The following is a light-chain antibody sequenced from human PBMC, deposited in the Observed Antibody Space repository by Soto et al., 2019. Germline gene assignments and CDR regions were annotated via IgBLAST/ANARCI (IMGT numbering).Light chain of an antibody. CDR1: QSISSDY. CDR2: GAS. J-gene: IGKJ1*01. Sequence: EFVLSQSPDTLSLSPGERATLSCRASQSISSDYLVWYQQKPGQAPRLLIYGASTRATGIPDRFSGSGSGTDFTLTISRLEPEDFAVYYCQQYGSSPWTFGQGTKVDIK. V-gene: IGKV3-20*01. CDR3: QQYGSSPWT.